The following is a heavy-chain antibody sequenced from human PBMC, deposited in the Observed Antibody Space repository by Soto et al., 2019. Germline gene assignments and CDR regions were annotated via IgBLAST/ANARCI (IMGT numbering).Heavy chain of an antibody. Sequence: EVQLVESGGGLVQPGGSLRLSCAASGVTVSSNYMSWVRQAPGKGLEWVSVIYSGGSTYYADSLKGRFTISRVDSKNTLYLQMNSLRAEHTAVYYCARRGYNYGGSYFDYWRQGTLVSVSS. CDR3: ARRGYNYGGSYFDY. CDR2: IYSGGST. J-gene: IGHJ4*02. CDR1: GVTVSSNY. D-gene: IGHD5-18*01. V-gene: IGHV3-66*04.